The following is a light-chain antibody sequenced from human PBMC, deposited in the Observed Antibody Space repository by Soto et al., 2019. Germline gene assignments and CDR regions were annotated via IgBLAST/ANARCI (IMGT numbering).Light chain of an antibody. CDR2: GVF. V-gene: IGKV1-6*01. Sequence: IQVTQAPSSLSASVGDRVTITCRTSQDIRNDLGWYQQKPGKAPKLVIYGVFNLPSGVPSRFSGSGFGTDFTLTISSLQPEDSATYYCLQDCNYPLTFGGGTKVDIK. CDR3: LQDCNYPLT. J-gene: IGKJ4*02. CDR1: QDIRND.